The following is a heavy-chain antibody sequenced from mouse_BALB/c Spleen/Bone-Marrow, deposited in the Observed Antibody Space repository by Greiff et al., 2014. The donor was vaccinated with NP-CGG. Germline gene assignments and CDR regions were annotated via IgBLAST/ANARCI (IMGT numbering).Heavy chain of an antibody. D-gene: IGHD2-3*01. CDR1: GYTFTSYY. J-gene: IGHJ4*01. CDR2: INPNNDGT. CDR3: ARAAYDPYAMDY. V-gene: IGHV1S81*02. Sequence: VQLQQSGAELVKPGASVKLSCKASGYTFTSYYMYWVKQRPGQGLEWIGEINPNNDGTNFNEKFKSKATLTVDKSSSTAYMQLSSLTSEVSAVYYCARAAYDPYAMDYWGQGTSVTVSS.